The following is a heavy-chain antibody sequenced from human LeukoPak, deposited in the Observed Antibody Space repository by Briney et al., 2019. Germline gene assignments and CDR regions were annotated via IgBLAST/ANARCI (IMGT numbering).Heavy chain of an antibody. V-gene: IGHV3-74*01. CDR3: ATSLGPQTEY. CDR1: GFALSSNW. Sequence: GGSLRLSCAASGFALSSNWMHWVRQTPGKGLVWVSRINSGGSGTSYVDSVEGRFTISRDNAKNTLYLQMNSLKGEDTAVYYCATSLGPQTEYWGQGTPVTVSS. D-gene: IGHD7-27*01. J-gene: IGHJ4*02. CDR2: INSGGSGT.